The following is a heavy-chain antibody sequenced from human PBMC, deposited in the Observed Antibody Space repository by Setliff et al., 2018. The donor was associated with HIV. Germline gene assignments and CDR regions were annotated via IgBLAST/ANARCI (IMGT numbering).Heavy chain of an antibody. Sequence: SETLSLTCTVSGGSISSFYWSWIRQPAGKGLEWIGRIYTSGSSNNNPSLTSRVTMSVDTSKNQFSLKLRSVTAADTGLCYCARGRYRSRWYASDHYYIDVWGKGTTVTVSS. J-gene: IGHJ6*03. D-gene: IGHD6-13*01. CDR2: IYTSGSS. V-gene: IGHV4-4*07. CDR1: GGSISSFY. CDR3: ARGRYRSRWYASDHYYIDV.